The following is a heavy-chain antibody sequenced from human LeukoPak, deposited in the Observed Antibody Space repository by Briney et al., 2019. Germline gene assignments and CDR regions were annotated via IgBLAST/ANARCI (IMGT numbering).Heavy chain of an antibody. CDR1: GGSFSGYY. J-gene: IGHJ4*02. Sequence: SETLSLTCAVYGGSFSGYYWSWIRQPPGKGLEWIGEINHSGSTNYNPSLKSRVTISVDTSKNQFSLQLNSVTPEDTAVYYCARGWLQSGFNSWGQGTLVTVSS. CDR2: INHSGST. CDR3: ARGWLQSGFNS. V-gene: IGHV4-34*01. D-gene: IGHD5-24*01.